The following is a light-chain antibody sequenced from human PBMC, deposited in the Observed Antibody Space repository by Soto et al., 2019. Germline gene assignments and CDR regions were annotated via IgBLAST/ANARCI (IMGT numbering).Light chain of an antibody. V-gene: IGLV1-40*01. CDR3: LSFDSSLSVV. J-gene: IGLJ2*01. CDR1: SSNIGAGYD. CDR2: GNT. Sequence: QPVLTQPLSVSGAPGQRVTISCTGSSSNIGAGYDVHWYQQLPGRAPKLLIYGNTNRPSGVPDRFSGSKSGTSASLAITGLQAEDEADYYCLSFDSSLSVVFGGGTKLTVL.